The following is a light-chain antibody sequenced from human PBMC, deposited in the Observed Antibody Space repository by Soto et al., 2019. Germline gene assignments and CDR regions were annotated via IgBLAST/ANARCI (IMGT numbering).Light chain of an antibody. V-gene: IGLV2-8*01. Sequence: QSVLTQPPSASGSPGQSVTMSCTGTSSDIGAYIYVSWYQQHPGKAPKLMISEVSRRPSGVPERFSGSKSGNTASLTVSGLQADDEAHYYCSSYAGSNNFVFGTGTKVTVL. CDR2: EVS. J-gene: IGLJ1*01. CDR3: SSYAGSNNFV. CDR1: SSDIGAYIY.